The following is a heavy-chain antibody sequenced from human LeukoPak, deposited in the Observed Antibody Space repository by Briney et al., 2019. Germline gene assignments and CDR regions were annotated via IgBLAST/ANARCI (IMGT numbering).Heavy chain of an antibody. Sequence: GGSLRLSCAASGFTFSSYAMSWVRQAPGRGLEWFSAISGSSSSTHYGDSVKGRFTISRDNSRNTLYLQLNRLRAEDTAVYYCAKLLRGVIVPYFDYWGQGTLVTVSS. CDR1: GFTFSSYA. CDR2: ISGSSSST. J-gene: IGHJ4*02. V-gene: IGHV3-23*01. CDR3: AKLLRGVIVPYFDY. D-gene: IGHD3-10*01.